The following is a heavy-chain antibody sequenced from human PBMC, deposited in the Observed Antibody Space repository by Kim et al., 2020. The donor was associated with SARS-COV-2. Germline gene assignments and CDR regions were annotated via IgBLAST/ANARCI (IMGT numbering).Heavy chain of an antibody. Sequence: SQTLSLTCSISGDTVSSKSAAWNWIRQSPSSGLEYLGRTYYRSKWHTGYTVSVKSRIIINPDTSKNQFSLQLISVTPEDTAVYYCARSQSGFFDIWGQGTRVTVSS. J-gene: IGHJ3*02. V-gene: IGHV6-1*01. CDR1: GDTVSSKSAA. CDR3: ARSQSGFFDI. CDR2: TYYRSKWHT.